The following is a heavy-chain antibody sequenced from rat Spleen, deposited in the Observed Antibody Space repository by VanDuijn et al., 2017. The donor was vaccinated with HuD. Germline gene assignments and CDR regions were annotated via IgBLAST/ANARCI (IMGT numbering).Heavy chain of an antibody. D-gene: IGHD1-1*01. CDR1: GFTFSDYY. J-gene: IGHJ2*01. V-gene: IGHV5-29*01. CDR3: ASRRRDWFYFDY. CDR2: ISYDGIDT. Sequence: EVRLVESDGGLVQPGRSLKLSCAASGFTFSDYYMAWVRPAPTKGLEWVATISYDGIDTYYRDSVKGRFTFSRDHAKSTLYLQLDISRSEYKAIYYCASRRRDWFYFDYWGQGVMVTVSS.